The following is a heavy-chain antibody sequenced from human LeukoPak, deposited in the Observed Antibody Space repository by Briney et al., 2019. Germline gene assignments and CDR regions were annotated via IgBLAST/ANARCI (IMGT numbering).Heavy chain of an antibody. CDR3: ARVADIVVVPAAPASSAFDI. Sequence: SSVKVSCKASGCTFSSYAISWVRQAPGQGLEWMGGIIPIFGTANYAQKFQGRVTITADESTSTAYMEPSSLRSEDTAVYYCARVADIVVVPAAPASSAFDIWGQGTMVTVSS. J-gene: IGHJ3*02. V-gene: IGHV1-69*13. CDR2: IIPIFGTA. CDR1: GCTFSSYA. D-gene: IGHD2-2*01.